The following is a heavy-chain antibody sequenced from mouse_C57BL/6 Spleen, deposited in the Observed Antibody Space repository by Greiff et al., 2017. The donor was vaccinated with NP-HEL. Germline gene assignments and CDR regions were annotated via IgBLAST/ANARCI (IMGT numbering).Heavy chain of an antibody. CDR2: IWSGGST. CDR1: GFSLTSYG. CDR3: ARNLDTTVVARYFDV. J-gene: IGHJ1*03. Sequence: VKLQESGPGLVQPSQSLSITCTVSGFSLTSYGVHWVRQSPGKGLEWLGVIWSGGSTDYNAAFISRLSISKDNSKSQVFFKMNSLQADDTAIYYCARNLDTTVVARYFDVWGTGTTVTVSS. V-gene: IGHV2-2*01. D-gene: IGHD1-1*01.